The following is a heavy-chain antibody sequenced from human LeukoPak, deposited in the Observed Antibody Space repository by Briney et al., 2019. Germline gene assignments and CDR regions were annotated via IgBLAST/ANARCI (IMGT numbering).Heavy chain of an antibody. Sequence: SETLSLTCAVYGGYFSGYYWSGIRQPPGKGLEWMGEIKHSRSTNYIPSLKSRVTISVDTSQNQFSLKLSSVTAADPAVYYCARVRPIAARRGGLDYWGQGTLVTVSS. CDR3: ARVRPIAARRGGLDY. D-gene: IGHD6-6*01. CDR1: GGYFSGYY. V-gene: IGHV4-34*01. CDR2: IKHSRST. J-gene: IGHJ4*02.